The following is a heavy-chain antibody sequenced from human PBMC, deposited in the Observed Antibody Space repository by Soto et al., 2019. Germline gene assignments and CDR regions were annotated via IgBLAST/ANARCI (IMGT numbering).Heavy chain of an antibody. J-gene: IGHJ4*02. CDR1: GGSFSGYY. CDR3: ARALATIADY. D-gene: IGHD5-12*01. V-gene: IGHV4-34*01. CDR2: INHSGST. Sequence: SETLSLTCAVYGGSFSGYYWSWIRQPPGKGLEWIGEINHSGSTNYNPSLKSRVTISVDTSKNQFSLKLSSVTAADTAVYYCARALATIADYWGQGTLVTVSS.